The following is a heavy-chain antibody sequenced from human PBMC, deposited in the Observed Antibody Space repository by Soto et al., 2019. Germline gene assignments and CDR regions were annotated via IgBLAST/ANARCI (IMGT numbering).Heavy chain of an antibody. D-gene: IGHD4-4*01. J-gene: IGHJ6*02. V-gene: IGHV3-49*03. CDR1: GFIFGGCG. CDR3: SRVPDYRNYVYYGLDV. CDR2: IRSKANGGAT. Sequence: GGSLRLSCTASGFIFGGCGMSWFRQAPGKGLEGVGFIRSKANGGATEYAAAVKGRFTISRDDSKTIAYLQMNSLRTEDTAVYYCSRVPDYRNYVYYGLDVWGQGTTVTVCS.